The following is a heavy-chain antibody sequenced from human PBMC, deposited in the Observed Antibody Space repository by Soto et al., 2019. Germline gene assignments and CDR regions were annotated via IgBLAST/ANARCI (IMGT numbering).Heavy chain of an antibody. D-gene: IGHD6-13*01. J-gene: IGHJ4*02. CDR3: ARDVSSPVPLFLDS. V-gene: IGHV3-33*01. CDR2: IWYDGSNK. CDR1: GFTFYNYG. Sequence: QVQLVESGGGVVQPGRSLRLSCAASGFTFYNYGMHWVRQAPGKGLEWVAVIWYDGSNKYYVDSVKGRFTISRDNSKNTLHLQMSSLRAEDTALYYCARDVSSPVPLFLDSWGQGTLVTVSS.